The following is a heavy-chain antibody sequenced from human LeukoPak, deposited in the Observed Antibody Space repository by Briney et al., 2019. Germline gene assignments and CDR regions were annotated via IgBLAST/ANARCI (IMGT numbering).Heavy chain of an antibody. CDR3: ARESMESGSYSRA. CDR1: GGSFSVYY. J-gene: IGHJ5*02. V-gene: IGHV4-34*01. CDR2: INHSGST. D-gene: IGHD1-26*01. Sequence: SETLSLTCAVYGGSFSVYYWSWIRQPPGKGLEWIGEINHSGSTNYNPSLKSRVTISVDTSKNQFSLKLSSVTAADTAVYYCARESMESGSYSRAWGQGTLVTVSS.